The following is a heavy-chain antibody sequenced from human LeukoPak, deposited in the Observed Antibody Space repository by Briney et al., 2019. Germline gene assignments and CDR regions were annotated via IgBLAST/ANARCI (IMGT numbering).Heavy chain of an antibody. CDR1: GGSISNSGYY. Sequence: ETLSLTCTVSGGSISNSGYYWGWIRQPPGKGLEWVANIKQDGSEKYYVDSVKGRFTISRDNAKNSLYLQMNSLRAEDTAVYYCARDVGAAYFDYWGQGTLVTVSS. CDR3: ARDVGAAYFDY. V-gene: IGHV3-7*04. J-gene: IGHJ4*02. D-gene: IGHD1-26*01. CDR2: IKQDGSEK.